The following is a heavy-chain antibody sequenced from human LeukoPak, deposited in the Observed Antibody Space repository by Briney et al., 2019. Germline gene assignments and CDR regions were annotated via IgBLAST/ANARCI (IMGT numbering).Heavy chain of an antibody. CDR1: GFTFSSYG. V-gene: IGHV3-30*18. J-gene: IGHJ6*02. CDR2: ISYDGSNK. D-gene: IGHD5-18*01. CDR3: AKDRGYSYGSILGYYYYGMDV. Sequence: GGSLRLSCAASGFTFSSYGMHWVRQAPGKGLEWVAVISYDGSNKYYADSVKGRFTISRDNSKNTLYLQMNSLRAEDTAVYYCAKDRGYSYGSILGYYYYGMDVWGQGTTVTVSS.